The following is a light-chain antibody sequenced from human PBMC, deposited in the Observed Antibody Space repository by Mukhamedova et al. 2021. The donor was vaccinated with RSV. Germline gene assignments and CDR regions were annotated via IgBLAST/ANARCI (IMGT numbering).Light chain of an antibody. Sequence: GERATLSCRASQSVSSSYLAWYQQKPGQAPRLLIYGASSRATGIPDRFSGSGSGTDFTLTINRLEPEDFAVYYCQRFGTSPLYTFG. CDR2: GAS. CDR3: QRFGTSPLYT. CDR1: QSVSSSY. V-gene: IGKV3-20*01. J-gene: IGKJ2*01.